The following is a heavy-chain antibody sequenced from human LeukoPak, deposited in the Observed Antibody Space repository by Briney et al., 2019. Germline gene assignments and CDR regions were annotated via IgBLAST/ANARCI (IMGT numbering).Heavy chain of an antibody. CDR2: IYHSGSS. Sequence: SETLSLTCAVSGGSISSGGYSSSWIRQPPGKGLEWIEYIYHSGSSNYNPSLKSRVTISVDTSKNQFSLKLSSVTAADTAVYYCARELSSSGWPYYFDYWGQGTLVTVSS. CDR1: GGSISSGGYS. V-gene: IGHV4-30-2*01. J-gene: IGHJ4*02. CDR3: ARELSSSGWPYYFDY. D-gene: IGHD6-19*01.